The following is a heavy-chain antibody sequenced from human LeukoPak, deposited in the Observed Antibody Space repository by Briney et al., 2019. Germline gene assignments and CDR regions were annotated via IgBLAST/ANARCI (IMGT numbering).Heavy chain of an antibody. J-gene: IGHJ5*02. V-gene: IGHV1-2*02. CDR3: ARDLGSGSYSNWFDP. CDR1: GYTFTGYY. Sequence: ASVKVSCKASGYTFTGYYMHWVRQAPGQGLEWMGWINPNSGGTNYAQKFQGRVTMTRDTSISTAYMELSRLRSDDTAVYYCARDLGSGSYSNWFDPWGQGTLVTVSS. D-gene: IGHD3-10*01. CDR2: INPNSGGT.